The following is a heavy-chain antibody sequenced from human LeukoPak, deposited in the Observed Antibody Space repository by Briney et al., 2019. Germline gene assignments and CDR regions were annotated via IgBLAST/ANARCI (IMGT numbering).Heavy chain of an antibody. J-gene: IGHJ4*02. V-gene: IGHV3-21*04. CDR3: AKRSGAPNNFDY. D-gene: IGHD5-24*01. CDR2: IGPGPSHT. CDR1: GFTFNTYG. Sequence: GGSLRLSCAASGFTFNTYGMNWVRQAPGKGLEWLSYIGPGPSHTYYADSVRGRFTISRDNSRNSLFLQMNSLRTEDTALYFCAKRSGAPNNFDYWGQGVLVTVSS.